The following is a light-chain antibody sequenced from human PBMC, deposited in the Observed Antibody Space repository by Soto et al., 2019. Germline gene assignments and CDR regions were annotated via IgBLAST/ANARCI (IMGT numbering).Light chain of an antibody. Sequence: EIVLTQSPATLSLSPGERATLSCRASQSVSTSLAWYQQKPGQAPRLLIYDAFTRATGIPARFSGSGSGTDFRLTGSSLEPEDFARYYCQQRSNWPWTFGQGNKVQIK. CDR2: DAF. J-gene: IGKJ1*01. V-gene: IGKV3-11*01. CDR3: QQRSNWPWT. CDR1: QSVSTS.